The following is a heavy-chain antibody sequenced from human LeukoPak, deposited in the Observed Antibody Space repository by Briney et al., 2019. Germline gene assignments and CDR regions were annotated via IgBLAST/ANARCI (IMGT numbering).Heavy chain of an antibody. D-gene: IGHD5-24*01. V-gene: IGHV3-33*01. CDR3: ARDRDGYYFDY. CDR1: GFTFSSYG. J-gene: IGHJ4*02. CDR2: IWYDGSNK. Sequence: PGGSLRLSCAASGFTFSSYGMHWVRQAPGKGLEWVAVIWYDGSNKYYADSVKGRFTISRDNSKNTLYLQMNSLRAEDTAVYYCARDRDGYYFDYWGQGTLVTVSS.